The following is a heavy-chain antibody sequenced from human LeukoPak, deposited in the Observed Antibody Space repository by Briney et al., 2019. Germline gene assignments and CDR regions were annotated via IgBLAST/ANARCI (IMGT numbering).Heavy chain of an antibody. CDR3: ARDLYQNWFEP. J-gene: IGHJ5*02. V-gene: IGHV1-2*02. CDR1: GYTFTCHY. Sequence: GAAVKVSFKASGYTFTCHYIHWVRQAPGQGLEGMGSINPDTGVSKYGQKFQGRVTMTRDTSINTAYMEVSRLRSDDMAMYYCARDLYQNWFEPWGQGTLVTVSS. CDR2: INPDTGVS. D-gene: IGHD2/OR15-2a*01.